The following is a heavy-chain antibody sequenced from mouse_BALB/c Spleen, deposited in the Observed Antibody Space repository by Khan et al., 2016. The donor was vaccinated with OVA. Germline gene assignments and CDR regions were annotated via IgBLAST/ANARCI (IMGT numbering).Heavy chain of an antibody. CDR3: ARSGYRYDVRYYAMDY. CDR2: IHYSGST. D-gene: IGHD2-14*01. V-gene: IGHV3-1*02. CDR1: GYSITSGYS. J-gene: IGHJ4*01. Sequence: EVQLQESGPDLVKPSQSLSLTCTVTGYSITSGYSWHWIRQFPGNKLEWMGYIHYSGSTNYNPSLKSRISITRDTSKNQFFLQLNSVTTEDTATYYCARSGYRYDVRYYAMDYGGQGTSVTVSS.